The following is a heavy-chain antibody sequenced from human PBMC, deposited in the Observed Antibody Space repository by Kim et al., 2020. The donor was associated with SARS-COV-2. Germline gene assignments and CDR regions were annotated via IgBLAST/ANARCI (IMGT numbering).Heavy chain of an antibody. V-gene: IGHV4-30-2*04. Sequence: NPSVKTMVTIPVDTARNQCSLKLSCVTAADTAVYYCARGIVVVTAAFDYWGQGNLVTVSS. CDR3: ARGIVVVTAAFDY. J-gene: IGHJ4*02. D-gene: IGHD2-21*02.